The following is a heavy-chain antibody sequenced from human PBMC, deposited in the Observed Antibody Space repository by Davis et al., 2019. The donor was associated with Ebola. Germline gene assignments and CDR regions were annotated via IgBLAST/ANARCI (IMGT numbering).Heavy chain of an antibody. Sequence: HPQTLSLTCAIFGDSVSSAGWNWIRQSPSRGLEWLGRTYYKSKWYNDYAVSVKSRITINPDTSKNQFSLQLNSVTPEDTALYYCARGWLRGGMDVWGEGTTVTV. CDR3: ARGWLRGGMDV. CDR2: TYYKSKWYN. CDR1: GDSVSSAG. J-gene: IGHJ6*02. V-gene: IGHV6-1*01. D-gene: IGHD5-18*01.